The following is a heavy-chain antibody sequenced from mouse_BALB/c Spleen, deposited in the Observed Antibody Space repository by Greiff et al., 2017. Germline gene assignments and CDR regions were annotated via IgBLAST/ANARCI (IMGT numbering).Heavy chain of an antibody. CDR2: VNPYNGGT. Sequence: EVQLQQSGPELVKPGASVKMSCKASGYTFTDYYMDWVKQSHGESFEWIGRVNPYNGGTSYNQKFKGKATLTVDKSSSTAYMELNSLTSEDSAVYYCARYDYDEAWFAYWGQGTLVTVSA. CDR3: ARYDYDEAWFAY. CDR1: GYTFTDYY. J-gene: IGHJ3*01. V-gene: IGHV1-19*01. D-gene: IGHD2-4*01.